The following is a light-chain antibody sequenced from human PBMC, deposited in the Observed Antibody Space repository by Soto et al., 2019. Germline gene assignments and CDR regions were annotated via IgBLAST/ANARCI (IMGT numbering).Light chain of an antibody. V-gene: IGLV1-44*01. CDR3: AAWDDSLNGQV. J-gene: IGLJ1*01. Sequence: ALTQQPSASGTPGQRVTISCSGSSSNIGSNTVNWYQQLPATAPKLLIYSDNQRRSGGPARFSGYKSGTSASLAISGLQSEDEADYYCAAWDDSLNGQVFGTGTKVTVL. CDR1: SSNIGSNT. CDR2: SDN.